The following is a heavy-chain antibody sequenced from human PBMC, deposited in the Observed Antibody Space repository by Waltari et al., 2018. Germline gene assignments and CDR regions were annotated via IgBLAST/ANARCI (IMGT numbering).Heavy chain of an antibody. J-gene: IGHJ4*02. Sequence: QVQLVQSGAEVKKPGARVKVSCKASGYTLRNYDITWVRQAPGQGLEWMGWVNPNSGNSNSGQRFRGRVAMTTDTSVNTAHMELSSLTSEDTAVYYCARAIRNELLSDFWGQGTLVAVSS. CDR1: GYTLRNYD. CDR3: ARAIRNELLSDF. V-gene: IGHV1-8*02. CDR2: VNPNSGNS. D-gene: IGHD1-1*01.